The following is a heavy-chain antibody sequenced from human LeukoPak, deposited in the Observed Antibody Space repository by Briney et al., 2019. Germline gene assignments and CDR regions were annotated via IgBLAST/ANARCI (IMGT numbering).Heavy chain of an antibody. CDR2: ISGSGGST. J-gene: IGHJ4*02. CDR3: AKATRITIFGVVIFDY. D-gene: IGHD3-3*01. CDR1: GFTFSSYA. V-gene: IGHV3-23*01. Sequence: GGSLRLSCAASGFTFSSYAMSWVRQAPGKGLEWVSAISGSGGSTYYADSVKGRFTISRDNSKNTLYLQMNSLRAEDTAVYYCAKATRITIFGVVIFDYWGQGTLVTVSS.